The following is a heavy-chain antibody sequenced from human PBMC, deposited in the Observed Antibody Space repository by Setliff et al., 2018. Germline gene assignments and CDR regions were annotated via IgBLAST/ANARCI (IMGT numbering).Heavy chain of an antibody. V-gene: IGHV4-59*11. CDR2: IYYSGST. D-gene: IGHD6-13*01. J-gene: IGHJ3*02. CDR1: GGSISSHY. CDR3: ARDGPTGYSSSWKPLDAFDI. Sequence: SETLSLTCTVSGGSISSHYWSWIRQPPGKGLEWIGSIYYSGSTNYNPSLKSRVTISVDTSKNQFSLKLSSVTAADTAVYYCARDGPTGYSSSWKPLDAFDIWGQGTMVTVSS.